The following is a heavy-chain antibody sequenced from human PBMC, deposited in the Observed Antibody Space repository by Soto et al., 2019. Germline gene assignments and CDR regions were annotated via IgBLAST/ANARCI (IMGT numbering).Heavy chain of an antibody. CDR2: IRSRGGSGGST. CDR1: GFTFNSYS. D-gene: IGHD5-12*01. Sequence: GGSLRLSCAASGFTFNSYSMSWVRQAPGKGLEWVSVIRSRGGSGGSTYYADAVKGRFSISRDDSKNTLYLQMTSRRAEDTAVYYCAKASFGYIYDALDIWGQGTMVTGSS. CDR3: AKASFGYIYDALDI. V-gene: IGHV3-23*01. J-gene: IGHJ3*02.